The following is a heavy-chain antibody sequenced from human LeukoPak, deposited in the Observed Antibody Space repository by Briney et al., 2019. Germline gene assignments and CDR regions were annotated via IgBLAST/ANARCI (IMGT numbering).Heavy chain of an antibody. D-gene: IGHD3-9*01. J-gene: IGHJ6*03. CDR1: GFTFSSYW. Sequence: GGSLRLSCAASGFTFSSYWMNWVRQAPGKGLEWVANIKQDGSEKYYVDSVKGRFTISRDNAKNSLYLQMNSLRAEDTAVYYCARQSRYYDILTGSPPGYYMDVWGKGTTVTVSS. V-gene: IGHV3-7*01. CDR3: ARQSRYYDILTGSPPGYYMDV. CDR2: IKQDGSEK.